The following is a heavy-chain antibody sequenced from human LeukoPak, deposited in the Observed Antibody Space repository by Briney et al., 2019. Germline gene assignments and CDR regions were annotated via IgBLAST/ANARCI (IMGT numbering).Heavy chain of an antibody. V-gene: IGHV4-59*01. Sequence: SSETLSLTCTVSGGSISNYYWSWIRQPPGKGLEWIAYIYSTGSAIYDPSLRSGVTISVDTSKNQFSLKLSSVTAADTAVYFCARWPMTNLAFDVWGQGTMVTVSS. CDR3: ARWPMTNLAFDV. CDR1: GGSISNYY. D-gene: IGHD3-22*01. CDR2: IYSTGSA. J-gene: IGHJ3*01.